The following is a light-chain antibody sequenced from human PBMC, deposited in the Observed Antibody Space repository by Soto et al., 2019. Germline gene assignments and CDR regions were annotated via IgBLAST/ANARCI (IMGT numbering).Light chain of an antibody. Sequence: QSAVTQPASVSGSPGQSITISCTGTSSDVGGYNYVSWYQQHPGKAPKLMIYDVSNRPSGVSNRFSGSKSGNTASLTISGLQAEDEADYYCSSYTSSSLGVFGGGTQLTVL. J-gene: IGLJ2*01. CDR1: SSDVGGYNY. V-gene: IGLV2-14*01. CDR2: DVS. CDR3: SSYTSSSLGV.